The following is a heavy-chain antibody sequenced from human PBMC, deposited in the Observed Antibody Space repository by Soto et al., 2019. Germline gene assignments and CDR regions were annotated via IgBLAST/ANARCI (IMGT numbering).Heavy chain of an antibody. J-gene: IGHJ6*02. CDR2: ISGSGGST. V-gene: IGHV3-23*01. CDR1: GFALSSYA. CDR3: AKGRSYYYYYGVDV. Sequence: PGGSLRLSCAASGFALSSYAMSWVRQAPGKGLEWVSGISGSGGSTYYADSVKGRFTISRDNSKNTLYLQMNSLRAEDTAVYYCAKGRSYYYYYGVDVWGQGTTVTVSS.